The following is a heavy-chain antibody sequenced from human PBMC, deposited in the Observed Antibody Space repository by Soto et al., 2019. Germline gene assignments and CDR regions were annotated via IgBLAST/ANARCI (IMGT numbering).Heavy chain of an antibody. D-gene: IGHD3-10*01. J-gene: IGHJ3*02. CDR3: ARVSMWGGSGSPKVDGAFDI. CDR2: ISSNGGST. Sequence: GGSLRLSCAASGFTFSSYAMHWVRQAPGKGLEYVSAISSNGGSTYYANSVKGRFTISRDNSKNTLYLQMGSLRAEDMAVYYCARVSMWGGSGSPKVDGAFDIWGQGTMVTVSS. CDR1: GFTFSSYA. V-gene: IGHV3-64*01.